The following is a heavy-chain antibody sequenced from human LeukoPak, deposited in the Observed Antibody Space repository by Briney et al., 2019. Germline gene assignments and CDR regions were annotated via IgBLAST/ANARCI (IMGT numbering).Heavy chain of an antibody. Sequence: PGGSLRLSCAASGFTFSSYWMHWVRQAPGKGLVWVSRINSDGSSTSYADSVKGRFTISRDNDKTTLYLQMNSLRAEETAVYYCARDSVSSGWVYYYYMDVWGKGTTVTVSS. J-gene: IGHJ6*03. D-gene: IGHD6-19*01. V-gene: IGHV3-74*01. CDR1: GFTFSSYW. CDR3: ARDSVSSGWVYYYYMDV. CDR2: INSDGSST.